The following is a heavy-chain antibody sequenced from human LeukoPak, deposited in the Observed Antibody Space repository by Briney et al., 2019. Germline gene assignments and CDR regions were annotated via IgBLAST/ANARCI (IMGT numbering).Heavy chain of an antibody. D-gene: IGHD3-10*01. CDR2: IYYSGST. Sequence: PSETLSLTCAVYGGSFSGYYWSWIRQPPGKGLEWIGYIYYSGSTNYNPSLKSRVTISVDTSKNQFSLKLSSVTAADTAVYYCARALGFGEPHDAFDIWGQGTMVTVSS. V-gene: IGHV4-59*01. CDR3: ARALGFGEPHDAFDI. J-gene: IGHJ3*02. CDR1: GGSFSGYY.